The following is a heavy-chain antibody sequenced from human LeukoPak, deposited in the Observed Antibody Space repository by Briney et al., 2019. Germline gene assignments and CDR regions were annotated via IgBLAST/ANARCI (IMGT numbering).Heavy chain of an antibody. Sequence: GGSLRLSCVASGLNFDDSAMHWVRQAPGKGLEWVSLISADGGSTFSADSVKGRFTISRDNSKNTLYLQMNSLRAEDTAVYYCARDVADAFDIWGQGTMVTVSS. D-gene: IGHD2-15*01. CDR1: GLNFDDSA. CDR2: ISADGGST. CDR3: ARDVADAFDI. V-gene: IGHV3-43*02. J-gene: IGHJ3*02.